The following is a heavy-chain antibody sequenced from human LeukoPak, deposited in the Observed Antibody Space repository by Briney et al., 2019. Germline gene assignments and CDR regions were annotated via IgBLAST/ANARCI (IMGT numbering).Heavy chain of an antibody. V-gene: IGHV4-31*03. Sequence: SQTLSLTCTVSGGSISSGGYYWSWIRQHPGKGLEWIGYIYYSGSTYYNPSLKSRVTISVDTSKNQFSLKLSSVTAADTAVYYCARDNGSGSYYNVGAFDIWGQGTMVTVSS. CDR3: ARDNGSGSYYNVGAFDI. D-gene: IGHD3-10*01. J-gene: IGHJ3*02. CDR2: IYYSGST. CDR1: GGSISSGGYY.